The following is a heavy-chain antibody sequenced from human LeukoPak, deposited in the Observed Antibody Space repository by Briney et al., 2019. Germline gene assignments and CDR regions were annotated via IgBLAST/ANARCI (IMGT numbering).Heavy chain of an antibody. Sequence: GGSLRLSCAASGFPFSSYWMTWVRQAPGKGLEWVANMKQDGSEKYYVDSVKGRFTISRDSAKNSLYLQMNSLRAEDTAVYYCASYPTPGIAAAGTLNYWGQGTLVTVSS. CDR1: GFPFSSYW. J-gene: IGHJ4*02. CDR2: MKQDGSEK. V-gene: IGHV3-7*03. CDR3: ASYPTPGIAAAGTLNY. D-gene: IGHD6-13*01.